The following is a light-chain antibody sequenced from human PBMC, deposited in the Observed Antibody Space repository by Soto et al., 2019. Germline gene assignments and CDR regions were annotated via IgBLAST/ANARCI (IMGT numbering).Light chain of an antibody. V-gene: IGKV1-39*01. CDR1: QRITTY. J-gene: IGKJ1*01. CDR2: AAT. Sequence: DIQMTQSPSSLSASVGDRVTITCRASQRITTYLNWYQQRPGKAPSLLIYAATYLREGVPSRFSGSGSGTDFTLTIAGLKPDDFATYFCHQIHTTPWTFGQGTKVDI. CDR3: HQIHTTPWT.